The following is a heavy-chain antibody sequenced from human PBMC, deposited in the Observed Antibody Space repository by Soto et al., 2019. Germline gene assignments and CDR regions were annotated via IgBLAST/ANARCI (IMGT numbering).Heavy chain of an antibody. J-gene: IGHJ4*02. D-gene: IGHD6-25*01. CDR1: GYIFTTYS. Sequence: QVQLVQSGAAMKRPGASVILSCKASGYIFTTYSIHWVRQTAGQGLEWMAKVDPRDGSTGYALKSRRGVLMVCDTYTGTVPMEVSSLTSDDTATYYCARVRSSGREFDYWGKGTQVTVSS. CDR2: VDPRDGST. V-gene: IGHV1-46*01. CDR3: ARVRSSGREFDY.